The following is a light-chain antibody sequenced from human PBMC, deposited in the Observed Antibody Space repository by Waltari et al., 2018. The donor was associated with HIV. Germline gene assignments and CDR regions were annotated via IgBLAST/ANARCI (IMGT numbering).Light chain of an antibody. Sequence: QSVLAQPRSVSGTPGQTVNISCSGSTSNVRNNYVYWYQQVTGVAPKLLIYRNNQRPSGVPDRFSGSKSCTSASLAISGLRTEDEAEYYCAVWDDRLSGRLFGGGTKVTVL. CDR2: RNN. CDR3: AVWDDRLSGRL. V-gene: IGLV1-47*01. J-gene: IGLJ2*01. CDR1: TSNVRNNY.